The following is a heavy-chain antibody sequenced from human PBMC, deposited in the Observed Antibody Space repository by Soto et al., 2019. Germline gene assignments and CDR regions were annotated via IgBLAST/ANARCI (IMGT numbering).Heavy chain of an antibody. Sequence: QIQLLQSGAEVKKPGASVKVTCKASGYTFRNFGISWVRQAPGQGLEWMGWISAYNANANYAQKFQGRLTLTADTSTSTAYMELRSLRSDDTAVYYCERENRYFDYWGKGNLVTVSS. CDR1: GYTFRNFG. J-gene: IGHJ4*02. CDR2: ISAYNANA. CDR3: ERENRYFDY. V-gene: IGHV1-18*01.